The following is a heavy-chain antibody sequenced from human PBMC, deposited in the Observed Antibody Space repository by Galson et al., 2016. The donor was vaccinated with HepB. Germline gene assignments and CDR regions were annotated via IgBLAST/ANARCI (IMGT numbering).Heavy chain of an antibody. CDR3: AKDFCGTLYSGSTCFCDH. CDR2: VWYDGSRT. CDR1: GFTFSTYA. D-gene: IGHD5-12*01. Sequence: SLRLSCAASGFTFSTYAMSWVRQAPGKGLEWVGVVWYDGSRTYYPDSVKGRFTISRDNSKNTLYLQMNSLRVEDTAVYYCAKDFCGTLYSGSTCFCDHWGQGTMVSVSS. J-gene: IGHJ3*01. V-gene: IGHV3-33*06.